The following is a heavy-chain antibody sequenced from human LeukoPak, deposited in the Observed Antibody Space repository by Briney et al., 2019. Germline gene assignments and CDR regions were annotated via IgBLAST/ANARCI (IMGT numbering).Heavy chain of an antibody. D-gene: IGHD1-26*01. V-gene: IGHV3-15*01. CDR1: GFTFSNAW. Sequence: GGSLRHSCAASGFTFSNAWMSWVRQAPGKGLEWVGRIKSKTDGGTTDYAAPVKGRFTISRDDSQNTLYLQMNSLKTEDTAVYYCTTGAPRAYSGSYSNCWGQGTLVTVS. CDR2: IKSKTDGGTT. J-gene: IGHJ4*02. CDR3: TTGAPRAYSGSYSNC.